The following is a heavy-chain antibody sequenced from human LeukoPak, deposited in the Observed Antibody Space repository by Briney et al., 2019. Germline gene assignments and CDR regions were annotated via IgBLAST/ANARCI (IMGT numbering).Heavy chain of an antibody. CDR3: ARHGKLSASRNWFDP. J-gene: IGHJ5*02. CDR1: GYSFTSYW. V-gene: IGHV5-51*01. D-gene: IGHD1-26*01. Sequence: GESLKISCKASGYSFTSYWIAWVRQMPGKGLEWMGGIYPDDFDTRYSPSFQGQVTISADKSISTAFLQWSSLKASDTAIYYCARHGKLSASRNWFDPRGQGTLVTVSS. CDR2: IYPDDFDT.